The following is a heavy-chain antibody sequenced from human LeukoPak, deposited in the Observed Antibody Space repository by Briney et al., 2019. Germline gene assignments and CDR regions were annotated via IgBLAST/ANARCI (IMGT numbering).Heavy chain of an antibody. V-gene: IGHV3-48*02. J-gene: IGHJ4*02. CDR3: ARPDYGDTGGSDY. CDR2: ISSSSSTI. CDR1: GFTFSSYS. D-gene: IGHD4-17*01. Sequence: GGSLRLSCAASGFTFSSYSMNWARQAPGKGLEWVSYISSSSSTIYYADSVKGRFTISRDNAKNSLYLQMNSLRDEDTAVYYCARPDYGDTGGSDYWGQGTLVTVSS.